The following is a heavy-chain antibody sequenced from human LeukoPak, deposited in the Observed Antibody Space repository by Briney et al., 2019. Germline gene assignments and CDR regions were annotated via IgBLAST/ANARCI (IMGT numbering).Heavy chain of an antibody. CDR3: TRGSSSQYFQH. V-gene: IGHV1-18*01. CDR2: ISAYNGNT. J-gene: IGHJ1*01. D-gene: IGHD6-6*01. CDR1: GYTFTSYG. Sequence: GASVKVSCKASGYTFTSYGISWVRQAPGQGLEWMGWISAYNGNTNYAQKLQGRVTMTTDRSTSTAYMELASLRPDDTAIYYCTRGSSSQYFQHRGQGTLVTVSS.